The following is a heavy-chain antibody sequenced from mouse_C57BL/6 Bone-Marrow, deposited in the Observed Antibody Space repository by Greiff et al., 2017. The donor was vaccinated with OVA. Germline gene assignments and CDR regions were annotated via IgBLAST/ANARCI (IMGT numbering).Heavy chain of an antibody. D-gene: IGHD2-3*01. CDR1: GYTFTSYW. CDR2: IDPSDSYT. V-gene: IGHV1-50*01. J-gene: IGHJ2*02. CDR3: ARGWLLPGHYYFDY. Sequence: QVQLQQPGAELVKPGASVKLSCKASGYTFTSYWMQWVKQRPGQGLEWIGGIDPSDSYTNYNQKFKGKATLTVDTSSSTAYMQLSRLTSEDSAVYDGARGWLLPGHYYFDYWGQGTSLTVSS.